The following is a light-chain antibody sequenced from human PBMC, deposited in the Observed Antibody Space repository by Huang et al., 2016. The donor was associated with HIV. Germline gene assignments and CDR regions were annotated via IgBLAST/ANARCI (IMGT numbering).Light chain of an antibody. Sequence: EIVLTQSPATLSVPPGERATLSCRASQSISSNLAWLQQKTGQAPRLLIFGESTRAAGIPARFSGSGSGTEFTLTISSLQSEDFAVYYCQQYNDWPPITFGPGTKVEI. CDR3: QQYNDWPPIT. J-gene: IGKJ3*01. CDR2: GES. V-gene: IGKV3-15*01. CDR1: QSISSN.